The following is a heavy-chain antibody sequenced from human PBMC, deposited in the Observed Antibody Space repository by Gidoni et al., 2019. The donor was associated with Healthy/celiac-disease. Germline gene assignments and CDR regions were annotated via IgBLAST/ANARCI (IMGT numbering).Heavy chain of an antibody. Sequence: QVQLVESGGGVVQPGRSRGLSVAAPGFPFSTDGMRWVRQAPGKGLEWVAVISYVGSNKYSADSVKGRFTISRDNSKNTLYLQMNSLRAEDTAVYYCAKVDEPYTAMGMGPNWGQGTLVTVSS. D-gene: IGHD5-18*01. J-gene: IGHJ4*02. CDR3: AKVDEPYTAMGMGPN. V-gene: IGHV3-30*18. CDR1: GFPFSTDG. CDR2: ISYVGSNK.